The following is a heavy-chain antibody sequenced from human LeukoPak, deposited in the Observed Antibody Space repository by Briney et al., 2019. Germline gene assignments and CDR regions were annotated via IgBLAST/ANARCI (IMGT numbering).Heavy chain of an antibody. J-gene: IGHJ5*02. CDR3: ANGYSSTWSSVDP. CDR1: GFTFTTYA. D-gene: IGHD6-13*01. Sequence: GGSLRLSCAASGFTFTTYAMSWVRQGPGKRLEWVSAISENGGRTYYADSVKGRFTISRDNLKNMVSLQMNSLRAEDTAVYYCANGYSSTWSSVDPWGQGILVTVSS. CDR2: ISENGGRT. V-gene: IGHV3-23*01.